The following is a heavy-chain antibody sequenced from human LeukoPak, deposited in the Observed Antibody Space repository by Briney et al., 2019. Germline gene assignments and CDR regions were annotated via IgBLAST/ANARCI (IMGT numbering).Heavy chain of an antibody. Sequence: PGGSLRLSCAASGFTLSSYDMHWVRQATGKGLEWVSAIGTGGDTSYTGSVRGRFTISRENAKNSLNLQMNSLTAGDTAVYYCARERVHSDSFGWYFDLWGRGTLVTVS. CDR1: GFTLSSYD. D-gene: IGHD4-11*01. V-gene: IGHV3-13*01. CDR3: ARERVHSDSFGWYFDL. J-gene: IGHJ2*01. CDR2: IGTGGDT.